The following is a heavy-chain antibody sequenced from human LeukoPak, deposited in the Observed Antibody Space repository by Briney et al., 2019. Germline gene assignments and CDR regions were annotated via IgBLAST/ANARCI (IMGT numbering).Heavy chain of an antibody. CDR3: ARHWVTSSSTSWFDP. V-gene: IGHV4-39*01. CDR2: IYYSGST. D-gene: IGHD6-6*01. J-gene: IGHJ5*02. CDR1: GGSISSSSYY. Sequence: SETLSLTCIVSGGSISSSSYYWGWIRQPPGKGLEWICSIYYSGSTYYNPSLKSRVTISVDTSKNQFSLKLSSLTAADTAVYYCARHWVTSSSTSWFDPWGQGALVTVSS.